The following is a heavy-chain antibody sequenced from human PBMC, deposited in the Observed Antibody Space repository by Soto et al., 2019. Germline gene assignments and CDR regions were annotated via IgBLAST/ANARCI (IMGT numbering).Heavy chain of an antibody. J-gene: IGHJ6*03. CDR1: GYTFTSYA. D-gene: IGHD1-1*01. CDR2: INAGNGNT. CDR3: ASLGALGTYYYYYMDV. V-gene: IGHV1-3*01. Sequence: ASVKVSCKASGYTFTSYAMHWVRQAPGQRLEWMGWINAGNGNTKYSQKFQGRVTITRDTSASTAYMELSSLRSEDTAVYYCASLGALGTYYYYYMDVWGKGTTVTVSS.